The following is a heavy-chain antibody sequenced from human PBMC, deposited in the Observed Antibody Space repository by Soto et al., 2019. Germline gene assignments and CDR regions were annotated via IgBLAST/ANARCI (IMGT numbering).Heavy chain of an antibody. D-gene: IGHD2-15*01. CDR2: IIPIFGTA. CDR3: AYTELGYCSGGSCYRGEIKDDY. V-gene: IGHV1-69*06. J-gene: IGHJ4*02. Sequence: QVQLVQSGAEVKKPGSSVKVSCKASGGTFSSYAISWVRQAPGQGLERMGGIIPIFGTANYAQKFQGRVTITADKSTSTAYMELSSLRSEDTAVYYCAYTELGYCSGGSCYRGEIKDDYWGQGTLVTVSS. CDR1: GGTFSSYA.